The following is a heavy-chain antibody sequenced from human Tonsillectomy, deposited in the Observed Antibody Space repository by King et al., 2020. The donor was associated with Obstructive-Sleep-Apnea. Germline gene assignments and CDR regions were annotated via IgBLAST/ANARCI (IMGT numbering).Heavy chain of an antibody. CDR2: INPNSGGT. V-gene: IGHV1-2*02. J-gene: IGHJ4*02. Sequence: QLVQSGAEVKKTGASVKVSCKASGYTFTDYYMHWVRQAPGQGLEWMGWINPNSGGTHYAQKFQGRVTMTRDTSISTAYMELSSLISDDTAVFYCAREYTTTWREEGLDYWGQGTLVTVSS. D-gene: IGHD6-13*01. CDR1: GYTFTDYY. CDR3: AREYTTTWREEGLDY.